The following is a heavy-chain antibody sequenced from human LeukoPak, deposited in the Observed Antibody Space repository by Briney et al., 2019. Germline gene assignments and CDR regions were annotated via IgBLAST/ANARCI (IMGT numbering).Heavy chain of an antibody. V-gene: IGHV5-51*01. D-gene: IGHD6-13*01. Sequence: GESLKISCKGPGYRFTNYWIGWVRQLPGKGLEWMGIIYPGDSDTRYSPSFQGQVTISADKSISTAYLQWSSLKASDTAMYYCARRGLITAAGSEFDYWGQGTLVTVSS. J-gene: IGHJ4*02. CDR3: ARRGLITAAGSEFDY. CDR1: GYRFTNYW. CDR2: IYPGDSDT.